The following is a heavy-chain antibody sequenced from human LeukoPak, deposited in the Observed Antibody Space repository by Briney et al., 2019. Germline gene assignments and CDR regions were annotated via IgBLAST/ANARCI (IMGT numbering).Heavy chain of an antibody. Sequence: SETLSLTCTVSGGSISSYYWSWIRQPPGKGLEWIGYIYYSGSTNYNPSLKSRVTISVDTSKNQFSLKLSSVTAADTAVYYCARDLRITIFGVVISNWFDPWGQGTLVTVSS. CDR2: IYYSGST. J-gene: IGHJ5*02. CDR1: GGSISSYY. V-gene: IGHV4-59*12. CDR3: ARDLRITIFGVVISNWFDP. D-gene: IGHD3-3*01.